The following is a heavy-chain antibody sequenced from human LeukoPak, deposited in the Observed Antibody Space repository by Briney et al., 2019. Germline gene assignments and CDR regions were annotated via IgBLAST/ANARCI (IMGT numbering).Heavy chain of an antibody. J-gene: IGHJ4*02. CDR2: ISSSSSYI. CDR3: ARDRMARGVPRPVDY. D-gene: IGHD3-10*01. V-gene: IGHV3-21*01. Sequence: GGSLRLSCAASGFTFSSYSMNWVRQAPGKGLEWVSSISSSSSYIYYADSVKGRFTISRDNAKNSLYLQMNSLRAEDTAVYYCARDRMARGVPRPVDYWGQGTLVTVSS. CDR1: GFTFSSYS.